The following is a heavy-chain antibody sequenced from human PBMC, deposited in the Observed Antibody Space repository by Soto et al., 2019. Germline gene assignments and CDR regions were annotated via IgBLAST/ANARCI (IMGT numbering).Heavy chain of an antibody. CDR2: MYPSGSS. CDR1: DGPIDTPNW. Sequence: SETLSLTCAVSDGPIDTPNWWSWYRQPPGKGLEWIAEMYPSGSSNRNPSLNSRVTISLDTSSNHFSLKLTSLTAADTAIYYCAREGFDHRTDSWGQGIPVTGSS. V-gene: IGHV4-4*02. CDR3: AREGFDHRTDS. J-gene: IGHJ4*02.